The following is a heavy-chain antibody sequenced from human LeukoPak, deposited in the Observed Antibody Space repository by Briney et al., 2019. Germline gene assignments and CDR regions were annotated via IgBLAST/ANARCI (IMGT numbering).Heavy chain of an antibody. CDR3: AREIYKDGLYYFDY. CDR1: GASINSGDYY. J-gene: IGHJ4*02. D-gene: IGHD3-10*01. V-gene: IGHV4-30-4*01. CDR2: ISHSGST. Sequence: SETLSLTCTVSGASINSGDYYWSWLRQPPGKGLEWIGYISHSGSTYFNPPLKSRVTISVDTSKNQFSLKLSSVTAADTAVYYCAREIYKDGLYYFDYWGQGTLVTVSS.